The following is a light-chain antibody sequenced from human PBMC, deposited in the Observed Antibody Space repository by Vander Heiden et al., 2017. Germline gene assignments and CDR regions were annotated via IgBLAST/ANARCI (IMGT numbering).Light chain of an antibody. Sequence: DIQMTQSPSSLSASVGDRVTITCRASQSISSYLNWYQQKPGKAPKLLIYAASSLQSGVPSRFSGSGSGTDFTLTISSLQPEDFATYYCQQSYSTPPNPRTWTFGQGTKVEIK. CDR2: AAS. J-gene: IGKJ1*01. V-gene: IGKV1-39*01. CDR3: QQSYSTPPNPRTWT. CDR1: QSISSY.